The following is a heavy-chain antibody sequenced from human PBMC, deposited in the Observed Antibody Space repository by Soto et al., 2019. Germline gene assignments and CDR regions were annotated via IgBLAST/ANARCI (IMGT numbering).Heavy chain of an antibody. CDR1: GGTFSSYA. Sequence: QVQLVQSGAEVKKPGSSVKVSCKASGGTFSSYAISWVRQAPGQGLEWMGGIIPIFGTANYAQKFQGRVTITADKSTSTAYMELSSLRSEDTAVYYCASPSTRGGQLTYYYYGMDVWGQGTTVTVSS. CDR2: IIPIFGTA. D-gene: IGHD1-1*01. J-gene: IGHJ6*02. V-gene: IGHV1-69*06. CDR3: ASPSTRGGQLTYYYYGMDV.